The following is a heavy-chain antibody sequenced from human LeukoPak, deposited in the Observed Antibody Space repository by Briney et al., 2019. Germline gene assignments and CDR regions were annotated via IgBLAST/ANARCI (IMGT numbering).Heavy chain of an antibody. Sequence: SETLSLTCTVSGGSISSYYWSWIRQPPGKGLEWIGESNHSGSTNYNPSLKSRVTISVDTSKNQFSLKLSSVTAADTAVYYCARPNPPLARSYGSGSYYRKWYYMDVWGKGTTVTISS. J-gene: IGHJ6*03. V-gene: IGHV4-34*01. CDR3: ARPNPPLARSYGSGSYYRKWYYMDV. D-gene: IGHD3-10*01. CDR2: SNHSGST. CDR1: GGSISSYY.